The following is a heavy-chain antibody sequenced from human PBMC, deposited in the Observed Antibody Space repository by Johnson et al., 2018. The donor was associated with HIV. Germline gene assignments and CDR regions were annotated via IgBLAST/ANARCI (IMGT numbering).Heavy chain of an antibody. Sequence: DGSEKYYVDSVKGRFTISRDNAKNSLYLQMNSLRAEDTAVYYCARAHYGSGSLDIWGQGTMVTVSS. CDR3: ARAHYGSGSLDI. D-gene: IGHD3-10*01. J-gene: IGHJ3*02. V-gene: IGHV3-7*01. CDR2: DGSEK.